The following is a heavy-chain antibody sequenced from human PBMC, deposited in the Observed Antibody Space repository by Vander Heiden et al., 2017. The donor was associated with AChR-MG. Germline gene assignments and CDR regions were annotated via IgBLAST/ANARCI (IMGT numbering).Heavy chain of an antibody. V-gene: IGHV3-30*18. D-gene: IGHD2-2*01. CDR1: GFTFSSYG. CDR2: ISYDGSNK. CDR3: AKQLMPYCSSTSCPPLGMDV. J-gene: IGHJ6*02. Sequence: QVQLVESGGGVVQPGRSLRLSCAASGFTFSSYGMHWVRQAPGKGLEWVAVISYDGSNKYYADSVKGRFTISRDNSKNTLYLQMNSLRAEDTAVYYCAKQLMPYCSSTSCPPLGMDVWGQGTTVTVSS.